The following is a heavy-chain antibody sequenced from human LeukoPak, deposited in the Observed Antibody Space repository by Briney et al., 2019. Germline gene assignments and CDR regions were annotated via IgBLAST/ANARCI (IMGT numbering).Heavy chain of an antibody. Sequence: GGSLRLSCAASGFTFSSYAMHWVRQAPGKGLEWVAVISYDGSNKYYADSVKGRFTISRDNSKNTLYLQMNSLRAEDTAVYYCARDSGAVVAAPFDYWGQGTLVTVSS. CDR2: ISYDGSNK. V-gene: IGHV3-30*01. D-gene: IGHD2-15*01. CDR3: ARDSGAVVAAPFDY. CDR1: GFTFSSYA. J-gene: IGHJ4*02.